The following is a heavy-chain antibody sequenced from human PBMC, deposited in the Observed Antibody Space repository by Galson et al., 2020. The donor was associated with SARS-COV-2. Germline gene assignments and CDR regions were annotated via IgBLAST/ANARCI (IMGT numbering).Heavy chain of an antibody. D-gene: IGHD1-7*01. J-gene: IGHJ4*02. CDR2: ISGSGGST. CDR3: AKDPGRGRTYFDS. Sequence: GESLKISCVVSGFTFSAYAMSWVRQAPGKGLEWVSGISGSGGSTYYADSVRGRFTISRDNSKNTMYLQMNSLGAEDTAVYYCAKDPGRGRTYFDSWGQGTLVTVSS. CDR1: GFTFSAYA. V-gene: IGHV3-23*01.